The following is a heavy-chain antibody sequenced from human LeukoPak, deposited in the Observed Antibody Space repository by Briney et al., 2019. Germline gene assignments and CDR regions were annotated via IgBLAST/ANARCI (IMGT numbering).Heavy chain of an antibody. V-gene: IGHV3-66*02. CDR1: GVTVSSDY. CDR2: IYSDGST. CDR3: ARGGGAFCGGDCYRNFDY. D-gene: IGHD2-21*02. Sequence: GGSLRLSCAASGVTVSSDYMSWVRQAPGKGLEWVSVIYSDGSTYYADSVKGRFTISRDSSKNTVFLQMNSLRAEDTAVYYCARGGGAFCGGDCYRNFDYWGQGTLVTVSS. J-gene: IGHJ4*02.